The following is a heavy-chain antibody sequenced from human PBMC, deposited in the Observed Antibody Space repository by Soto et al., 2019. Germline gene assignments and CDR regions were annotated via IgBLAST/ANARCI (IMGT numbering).Heavy chain of an antibody. CDR3: ASATYYYDSSGSY. Sequence: ASVKVSCKASGYTFTNQYMHWVRQAPGQGLEWMGIINPLGGSTNDAEKFQGRVTMTRDTSSSTVYMELSSLRFEDTAVYYCASATYYYDSSGSYWGQGTLVTVSS. CDR2: INPLGGST. D-gene: IGHD3-22*01. J-gene: IGHJ4*02. V-gene: IGHV1-46*03. CDR1: GYTFTNQY.